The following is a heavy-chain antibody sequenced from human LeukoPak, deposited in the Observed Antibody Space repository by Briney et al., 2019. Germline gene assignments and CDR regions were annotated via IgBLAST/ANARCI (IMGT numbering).Heavy chain of an antibody. V-gene: IGHV3-23*01. CDR2: ISGSGGTT. D-gene: IGHD6-19*01. CDR1: GFTFRSYA. Sequence: PGGSLRLSCAASGFTFRSYAMSWVRQAPGKGLEWVSAISGSGGTTYYADSVNSQFTISRDNSKNTLYLQMNSLRAEDTAVYYCANVAVAGDYWGQGTLVTVSS. CDR3: ANVAVAGDY. J-gene: IGHJ4*02.